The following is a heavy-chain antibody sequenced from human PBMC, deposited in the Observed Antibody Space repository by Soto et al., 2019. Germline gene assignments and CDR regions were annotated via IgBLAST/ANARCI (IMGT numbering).Heavy chain of an antibody. CDR1: GGSISSGDYY. CDR3: ASAYYYDSSGYYPEYFQH. Sequence: QVQLQESGPGLVKPSQTLSLTCTVSGGSISSGDYYWSWIRQPPGKGLEWIGYIYYSGSTYYNPSLNSRVTISVDTSKNQFSLKLSSVAAADTAVYYCASAYYYDSSGYYPEYFQHWGQGTLVTVSS. CDR2: IYYSGST. J-gene: IGHJ1*01. V-gene: IGHV4-30-4*01. D-gene: IGHD3-22*01.